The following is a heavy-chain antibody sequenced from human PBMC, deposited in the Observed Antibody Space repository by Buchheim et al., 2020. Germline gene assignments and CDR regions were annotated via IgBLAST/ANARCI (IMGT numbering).Heavy chain of an antibody. CDR1: GGSISSGGYY. Sequence: QVQLQESGPGLVKPSQTLSLTCTVSGGSISSGGYYWSWVRQHPGKGLEWIGHIYYSGSTYYNPSLKSRITVAVDTSKNQFSLKLASVTAADTAIYYCAGRDGQLVSYYWGQGTL. V-gene: IGHV4-31*03. CDR3: AGRDGQLVSYY. D-gene: IGHD6-6*01. CDR2: IYYSGST. J-gene: IGHJ4*02.